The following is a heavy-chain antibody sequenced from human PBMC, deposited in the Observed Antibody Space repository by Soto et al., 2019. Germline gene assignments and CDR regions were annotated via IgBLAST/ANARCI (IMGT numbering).Heavy chain of an antibody. D-gene: IGHD1-26*01. V-gene: IGHV3-74*01. J-gene: IGHJ4*02. CDR3: TRVRDSETYFDY. CDR2: INSDGSSI. CDR1: GFTFSNYW. Sequence: EVQLVESGGGLVQPGGSLRLSCAASGFTFSNYWMNWVRQGPGKGLVWVSRINSDGSSIDYADSVQGRFTISRDNAKNTLYLQMNSLRAEDTAVYYCTRVRDSETYFDYWGQGTLVTVSS.